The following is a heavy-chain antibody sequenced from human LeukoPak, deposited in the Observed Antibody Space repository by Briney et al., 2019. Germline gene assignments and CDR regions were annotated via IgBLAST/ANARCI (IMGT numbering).Heavy chain of an antibody. V-gene: IGHV1-18*01. CDR3: AGDRGSWYREAFDI. J-gene: IGHJ3*02. CDR1: GYTFTSYG. Sequence: ASAKVSCKASGYTFTSYGISWVRQAPGQGLEWMGWISAYNGNTNYAQKLQGRVTMTTDTSTSTAYMELRSLRSDDTAVYYCAGDRGSWYREAFDIWGQGTMVTVSS. D-gene: IGHD6-13*01. CDR2: ISAYNGNT.